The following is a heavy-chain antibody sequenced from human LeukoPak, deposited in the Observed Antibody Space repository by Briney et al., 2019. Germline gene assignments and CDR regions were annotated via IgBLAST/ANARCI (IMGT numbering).Heavy chain of an antibody. CDR2: IYTSGST. D-gene: IGHD3-10*01. Sequence: SETLSLTCTVSGGSISSYYWSWIRQPAGKGLEWIGRIYTSGSTNYNPSLKSRVTMSVDTSKNQFSLKLSSVTAADTAVYYCARGTWVRGVITNWFDPWGQGTLVTASS. J-gene: IGHJ5*02. CDR1: GGSISSYY. CDR3: ARGTWVRGVITNWFDP. V-gene: IGHV4-4*07.